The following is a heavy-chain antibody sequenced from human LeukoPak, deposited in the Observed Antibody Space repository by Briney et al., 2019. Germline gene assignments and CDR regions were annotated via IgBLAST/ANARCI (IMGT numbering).Heavy chain of an antibody. CDR1: GGSISSYY. CDR2: IYDSGST. V-gene: IGHV4-59*01. J-gene: IGHJ4*02. CDR3: AREDGSYLGSDF. D-gene: IGHD1-26*01. Sequence: PSETLSLTCTVSGGSISSYYWSWIRQPPGKGLEWIGYIYDSGSTNYNPSLKSRVTISVDTSKNQFSLKLSSVTAADTAVYFCAREDGSYLGSDFWGQGALVTVSS.